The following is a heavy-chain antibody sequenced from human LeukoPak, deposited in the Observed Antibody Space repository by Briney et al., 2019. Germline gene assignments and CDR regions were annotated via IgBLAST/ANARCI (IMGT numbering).Heavy chain of an antibody. CDR1: GFTFSSYA. D-gene: IGHD3-22*01. Sequence: PGGSLRLSCAASGFTFSSYAMSWVRQAPGKGLEWVSAISGSGGSTYYADSVKGRFTISRDNSKNTLYLQMSSLRAEDTAVYYCAKALPEYYDSSGYYYWGQGTLVTVSS. CDR3: AKALPEYYDSSGYYY. V-gene: IGHV3-23*01. J-gene: IGHJ4*02. CDR2: ISGSGGST.